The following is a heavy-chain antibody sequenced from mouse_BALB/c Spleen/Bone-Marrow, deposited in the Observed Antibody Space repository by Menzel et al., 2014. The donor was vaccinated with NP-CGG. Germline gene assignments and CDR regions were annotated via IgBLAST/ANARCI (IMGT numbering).Heavy chain of an antibody. CDR3: ARWEYYAMDY. V-gene: IGHV14-3*02. J-gene: IGHJ4*01. Sequence: VQLQQSGAELVKPGASVKLSCTASGFNIKDTYMHWVKLRPGQGLEWIGRIDPANGNTKYDPKFQGKATITADTSSNTAYLQLSSLTSEDTAVYYCARWEYYAMDYWGQGTSVTVSS. CDR1: GFNIKDTY. CDR2: IDPANGNT. D-gene: IGHD4-1*01.